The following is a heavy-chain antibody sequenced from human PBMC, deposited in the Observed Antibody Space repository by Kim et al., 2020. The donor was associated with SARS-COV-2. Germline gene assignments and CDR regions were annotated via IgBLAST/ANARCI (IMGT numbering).Heavy chain of an antibody. CDR1: GFTFSSYW. J-gene: IGHJ6*02. Sequence: GGSLRLSCAASGFTFSSYWMSWVRQAPGKGLEWVANIKQDGSEKYYVDSVKGRFTISRDNAKNSLYLQMNSLRAEDTAVYYCARDYDGGGNSVPVRVYYGMDVWGQGTTVTVSS. CDR2: IKQDGSEK. CDR3: ARDYDGGGNSVPVRVYYGMDV. V-gene: IGHV3-7*01. D-gene: IGHD2-21*02.